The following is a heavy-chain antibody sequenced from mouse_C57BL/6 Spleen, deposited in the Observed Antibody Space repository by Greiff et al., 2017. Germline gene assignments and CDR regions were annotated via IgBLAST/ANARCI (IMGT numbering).Heavy chain of an antibody. J-gene: IGHJ2*01. Sequence: QVQLTQPGAELVRPGSSVKLSCKASGYTFTSYWMHWVKQRPIQGLEWIGNIDPSDRETHYNQTFKDKATLTVDKSSSTAYLQLSSLTSEDSAVYYCARLDDYLDYWGQGTTLTVAS. CDR3: ARLDDYLDY. V-gene: IGHV1-52*01. CDR2: IDPSDRET. CDR1: GYTFTSYW. D-gene: IGHD2-3*01.